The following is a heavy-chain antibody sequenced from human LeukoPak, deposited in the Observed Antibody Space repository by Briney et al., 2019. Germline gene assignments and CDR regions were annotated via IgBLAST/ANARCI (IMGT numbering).Heavy chain of an antibody. CDR2: ISYDGSNK. J-gene: IGHJ4*02. CDR3: ARETGSAVGSTDFDY. D-gene: IGHD4-17*01. CDR1: GFTFSSYA. V-gene: IGHV3-30-3*01. Sequence: GGSLRLSCAASGFTFSSYAMHWVRQAPGKGLEWVAVISYDGSNKYYADSVEGRFTISRDNPKNTLYLQMNSLRAEDTAVYYCARETGSAVGSTDFDYWGQGTLVTVSS.